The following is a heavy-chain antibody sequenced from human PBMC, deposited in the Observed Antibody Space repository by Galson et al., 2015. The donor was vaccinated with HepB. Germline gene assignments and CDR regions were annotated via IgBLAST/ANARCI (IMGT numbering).Heavy chain of an antibody. CDR2: ISAYNGNT. CDR3: ARDFPSRYYDSSGYHIFDY. Sequence: SVKVSCKASGYTFTSYGISWVRQAPGQGLEWMGWISAYNGNTNYAQKLQVRVTMTTDTSTSTAYMELRSLRSDDTAVYYCARDFPSRYYDSSGYHIFDYWGQGTLVTISS. V-gene: IGHV1-18*04. D-gene: IGHD3-22*01. J-gene: IGHJ4*02. CDR1: GYTFTSYG.